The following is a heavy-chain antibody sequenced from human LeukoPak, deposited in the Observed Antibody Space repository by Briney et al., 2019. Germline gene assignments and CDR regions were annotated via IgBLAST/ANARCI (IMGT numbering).Heavy chain of an antibody. CDR3: AKDVRSGWLQAFDL. D-gene: IGHD5-12*01. CDR1: GFTFSSYA. V-gene: IGHV3-23*01. Sequence: PGGSLRLSCAASGFTFSSYAMSWVRQAPAKGLEWVSAISGSIGSTYYADSVKGRFTISRDHFKNTLYLKMNSLRAEDTALYYWAKDVRSGWLQAFDLWGRGTLVTVSS. J-gene: IGHJ2*01. CDR2: ISGSIGST.